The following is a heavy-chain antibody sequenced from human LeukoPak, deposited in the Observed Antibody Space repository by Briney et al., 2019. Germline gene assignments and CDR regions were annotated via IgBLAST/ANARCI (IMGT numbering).Heavy chain of an antibody. CDR1: GYTFTGYY. D-gene: IGHD2-15*01. Sequence: GASVKVSCKASGYTFTGYYMHWVRQAPGQGLEWMGWINPNSGGTNYAQKFQGRVTMTRDTSISTAYMELSRLRSDDTAVYYCARDHDRLRENNCSGGSCYSAVPDYWGQGTLVTVSS. V-gene: IGHV1-2*02. CDR2: INPNSGGT. J-gene: IGHJ4*02. CDR3: ARDHDRLRENNCSGGSCYSAVPDY.